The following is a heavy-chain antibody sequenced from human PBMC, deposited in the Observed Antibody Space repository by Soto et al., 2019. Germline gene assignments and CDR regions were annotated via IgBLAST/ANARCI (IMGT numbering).Heavy chain of an antibody. CDR3: ASDLGYDNGNYMNY. V-gene: IGHV3-30-3*01. CDR1: GFIFTSHA. J-gene: IGHJ4*02. CDR2: IAHDGSNI. Sequence: QVQLVESGGGVVQPGRSLRLSCAASGFIFTSHAVHWVRQAPGKGLEWVATIAHDGSNIYYAESVKGRFTISRDNSKYTLYLQMNSLRGEDTAVYYCASDLGYDNGNYMNYWGQGILVTVSS. D-gene: IGHD1-1*01.